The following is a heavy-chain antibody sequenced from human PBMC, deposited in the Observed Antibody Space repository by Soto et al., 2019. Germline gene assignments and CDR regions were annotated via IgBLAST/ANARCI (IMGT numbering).Heavy chain of an antibody. V-gene: IGHV1-3*04. CDR3: ARTYCSGGDCYLSYFDY. Sequence: ASVKVSCKASGYTFTTYPIHWVRQAPGQSLEWMGWINTGNGNTRYSQKFQGRVTITRDTSASTAYMELSSLRSEDTAIYYCARTYCSGGDCYLSYFDYWGQGALVTVSS. D-gene: IGHD2-15*01. CDR1: GYTFTTYP. J-gene: IGHJ4*02. CDR2: INTGNGNT.